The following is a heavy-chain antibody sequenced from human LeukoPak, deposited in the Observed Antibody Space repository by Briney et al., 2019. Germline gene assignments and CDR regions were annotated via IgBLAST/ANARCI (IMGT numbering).Heavy chain of an antibody. J-gene: IGHJ4*02. CDR1: GGSISSSSYY. V-gene: IGHV4-39*01. CDR3: ARLELIGVVDY. Sequence: PSETLSLTCTVSGGSISSSSYYWGWIRQPPGKGLEWIGSIYYSGSTYYNPSLKSRVTISVDTSKNQFSLKLSSVTAADTAVYYCARLELIGVVDYWGQGTLVTVSS. D-gene: IGHD7-27*01. CDR2: IYYSGST.